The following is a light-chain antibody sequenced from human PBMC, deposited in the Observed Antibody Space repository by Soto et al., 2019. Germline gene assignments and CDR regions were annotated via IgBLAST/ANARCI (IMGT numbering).Light chain of an antibody. CDR2: AAS. J-gene: IGKJ1*01. V-gene: IGKV1-39*01. CDR1: QNINNY. Sequence: DLQMTQSPSSLSASVGDRVTITCRASQNINNYLNWYQQKPGQAPKLLIYAASNLQSGVPSRFSGSGSGTDFTLTISSLQPEDFATYYCQQSYDTPRTCGQGTKVEI. CDR3: QQSYDTPRT.